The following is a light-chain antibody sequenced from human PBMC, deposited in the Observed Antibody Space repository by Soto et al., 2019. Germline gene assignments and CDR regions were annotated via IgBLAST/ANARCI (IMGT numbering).Light chain of an antibody. CDR1: QSIGTY. Sequence: EIVLTQSPATLSLSAGERATLSCRASQSIGTYLAWYQQKPDQAPRLLFSDASNRATGIPARFSGSASGTDFTLSISSLEPEDFAVYYCQQRHTWPLTFGGGTKVEIK. CDR3: QQRHTWPLT. J-gene: IGKJ4*01. V-gene: IGKV3-11*01. CDR2: DAS.